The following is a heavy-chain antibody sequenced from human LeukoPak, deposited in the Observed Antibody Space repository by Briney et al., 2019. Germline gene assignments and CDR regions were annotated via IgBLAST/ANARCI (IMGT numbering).Heavy chain of an antibody. D-gene: IGHD6-6*01. CDR3: ARTRVEYSSSDLGY. Sequence: GGSLRLSCAASGFTFSSYAMHWVRQAPCKGLEWVAVISYDGSNKYYADSVKGRFTISRDNSKNTLYLQMNSLRAEDTAVYYCARTRVEYSSSDLGYWGQGTLVTVSS. J-gene: IGHJ4*02. CDR2: ISYDGSNK. V-gene: IGHV3-30-3*01. CDR1: GFTFSSYA.